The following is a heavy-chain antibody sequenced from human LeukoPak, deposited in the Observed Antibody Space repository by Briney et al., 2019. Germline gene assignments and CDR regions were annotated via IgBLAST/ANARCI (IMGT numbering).Heavy chain of an antibody. CDR3: AVGRRTDFDY. CDR1: GYTFTVYY. V-gene: IGHV1-2*02. CDR2: INPNSGGT. Sequence: GASVKVPCKASGYTFTVYYIHWVRQAPGQGLEWMGWINPNSGGTNYAQNFQGRVAMTRDTYITTAYMDLSRLRLDDTAVYYCAVGRRTDFDYWGQGTLVTVSS. D-gene: IGHD1-26*01. J-gene: IGHJ4*02.